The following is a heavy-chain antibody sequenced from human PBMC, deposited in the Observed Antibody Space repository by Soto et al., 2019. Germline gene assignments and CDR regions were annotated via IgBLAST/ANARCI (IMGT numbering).Heavy chain of an antibody. CDR3: ARSENPGEAYYYDSSGYYNFDY. V-gene: IGHV1-69*13. Sequence: ASVKVSCKASGGTFSSYAISWVRQAPGQGLEWMGGIIPIFGTANYAQKFQGRVTITADESTSTAYMELSSLRSEDTAVYYCARSENPGEAYYYDSSGYYNFDYWGQGTLVTVSS. CDR1: GGTFSSYA. CDR2: IIPIFGTA. D-gene: IGHD3-22*01. J-gene: IGHJ4*02.